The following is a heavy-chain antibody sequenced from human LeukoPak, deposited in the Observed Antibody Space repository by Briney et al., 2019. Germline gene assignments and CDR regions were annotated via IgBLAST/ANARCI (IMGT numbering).Heavy chain of an antibody. CDR2: IYYSGST. Sequence: WVRQAPGKGLEWIGYIYYSGSTYYNPSLKSRVTISVDTSKNQFSLKLSSVTAADTAVYYCARDRSHGDSTYFDYWGQGTLVAVSS. J-gene: IGHJ4*02. V-gene: IGHV4-31*02. D-gene: IGHD4-17*01. CDR3: ARDRSHGDSTYFDY.